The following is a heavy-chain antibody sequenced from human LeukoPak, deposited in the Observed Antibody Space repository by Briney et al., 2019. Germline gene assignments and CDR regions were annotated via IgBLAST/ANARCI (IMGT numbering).Heavy chain of an antibody. CDR3: ARDVIIYSSSWYAFDY. CDR2: ISGSGGST. J-gene: IGHJ4*02. D-gene: IGHD6-13*01. CDR1: GFTFSSYG. V-gene: IGHV3-23*01. Sequence: GGTLRLSCAASGFTFSSYGMSWVRQAPGKGLEWVSAISGSGGSTYYADSVKGRFTISRDNSKNTLYLQMNSLRAEDTAVYYCARDVIIYSSSWYAFDYWGQGTLVTVSS.